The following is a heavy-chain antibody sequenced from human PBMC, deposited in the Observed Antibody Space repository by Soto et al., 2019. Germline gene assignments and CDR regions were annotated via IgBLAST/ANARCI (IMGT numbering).Heavy chain of an antibody. Sequence: SETLSPTCAVYGGSFSGYYWSWIRQPPGKGLEWIGEINHSGSTNYNPSLKSRVTISVDTSKNQFSLKLSSVTAADTAVYYCARGRVEDVVLMVYAILDYWGQGTLVTVSS. CDR2: INHSGST. CDR3: ARGRVEDVVLMVYAILDY. CDR1: GGSFSGYY. D-gene: IGHD2-8*01. J-gene: IGHJ4*02. V-gene: IGHV4-34*01.